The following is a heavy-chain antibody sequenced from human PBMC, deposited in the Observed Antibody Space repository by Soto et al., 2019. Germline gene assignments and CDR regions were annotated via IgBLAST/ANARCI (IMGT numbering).Heavy chain of an antibody. J-gene: IGHJ3*02. CDR3: ARQGYYDILTGYNDAFDI. CDR2: IYYSGST. D-gene: IGHD3-9*01. CDR1: GGSISSSSYY. V-gene: IGHV4-39*01. Sequence: PSETLSLTCTVSGGSISSSSYYWGWIRQPPGKGLEWIGSIYYSGSTYYNPSLKSRVTISVDTSKNQFSLKLSSVTAADTAVYNCARQGYYDILTGYNDAFDIWGQGTMVTVSS.